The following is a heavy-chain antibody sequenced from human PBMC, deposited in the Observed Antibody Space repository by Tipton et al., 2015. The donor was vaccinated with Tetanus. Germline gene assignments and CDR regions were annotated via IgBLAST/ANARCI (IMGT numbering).Heavy chain of an antibody. D-gene: IGHD3-22*01. CDR2: IKQDGSEK. CDR3: ARDGGGGYYDIEGDKYFQH. V-gene: IGHV3-7*01. CDR1: GFTFSSYW. Sequence: SLRLSCAASGFTFSSYWMSWIRQAPGKGLEWVANIKQDGSEKYYVDSVKGRFTISRDNAKNSLYLQMNSLRAEDTAVYYCARDGGGGYYDIEGDKYFQHWGQGPLVTVSS. J-gene: IGHJ1*01.